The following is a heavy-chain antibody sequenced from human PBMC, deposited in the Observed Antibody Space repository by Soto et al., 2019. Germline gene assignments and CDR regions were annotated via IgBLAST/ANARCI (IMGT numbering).Heavy chain of an antibody. J-gene: IGHJ3*02. Sequence: VGSLRLSGAFSGFTFSTYAMSWVRQAPEKGLEWVSAISGSGGSTFYADSVKGRFTISRDNSINMLYLQINSLRPEDTAVYYCAHPRGYGVFDAYDIWGQGATVTVSS. V-gene: IGHV3-23*01. CDR2: ISGSGGST. D-gene: IGHD4-17*01. CDR1: GFTFSTYA. CDR3: AHPRGYGVFDAYDI.